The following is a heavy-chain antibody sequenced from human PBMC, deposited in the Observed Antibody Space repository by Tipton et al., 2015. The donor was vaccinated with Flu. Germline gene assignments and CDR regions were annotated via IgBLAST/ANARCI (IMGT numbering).Heavy chain of an antibody. CDR2: ITHSGDT. Sequence: TLSLTCTVSGGSISSSSYYWGWIRQAPGKGLEWIGEITHSGDTNYNPSLKSRVIISVDMSKNHFSLKLSSVTAADTAVYYCARAQHYDSNAYYYYYMDVWDKGATVTVSS. J-gene: IGHJ6*03. CDR3: ARAQHYDSNAYYYYYMDV. V-gene: IGHV4-39*02. CDR1: GGSISSSSYY. D-gene: IGHD3-22*01.